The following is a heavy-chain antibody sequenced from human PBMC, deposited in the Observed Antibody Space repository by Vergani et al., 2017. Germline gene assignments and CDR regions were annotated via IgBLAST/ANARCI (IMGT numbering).Heavy chain of an antibody. J-gene: IGHJ6*03. CDR3: VKGFPLISYLYHYMDV. D-gene: IGHD3-3*02. CDR1: GFTFSNFA. Sequence: EVQLLESGGGLVQPGGSLRLSCAASGFTFSNFAMRWVRQAPGKGREWVASIGLSGSDIYYADVVKGRFTISRDNSKNTVSVQMNTLRAEDTAIYYCVKGFPLISYLYHYMDVWGKGTTVTVSS. V-gene: IGHV3-23*01. CDR2: IGLSGSDI.